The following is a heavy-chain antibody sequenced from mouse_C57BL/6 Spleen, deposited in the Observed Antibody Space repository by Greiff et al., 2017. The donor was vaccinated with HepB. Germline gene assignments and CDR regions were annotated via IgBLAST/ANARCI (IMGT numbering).Heavy chain of an antibody. CDR3: ARATVVATDYFDY. V-gene: IGHV1-81*01. CDR2: IYPRSGNT. CDR1: GYTFTSYG. Sequence: QVQLQQPGAELARPGASVKLSCKASGYTFTSYGISWVKQRTGQGLEWIGEIYPRSGNTYYNEKFKGKATMTADKSSSTAYMELRSLTSEDSAVYFCARATVVATDYFDYWGQGTTLTVSS. J-gene: IGHJ2*01. D-gene: IGHD1-1*01.